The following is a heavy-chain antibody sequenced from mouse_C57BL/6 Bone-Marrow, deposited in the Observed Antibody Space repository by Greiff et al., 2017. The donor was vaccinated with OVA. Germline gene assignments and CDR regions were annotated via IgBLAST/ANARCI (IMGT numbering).Heavy chain of an antibody. CDR2: ISDGGSYT. J-gene: IGHJ4*01. D-gene: IGHD1-1*01. CDR3: ARDFITTVVAPRMDY. V-gene: IGHV5-4*01. CDR1: GFTFSSYA. Sequence: EVKLMESGGGLVKPGGSLKLSCAASGFTFSSYAMSWVRQTPEKRLEWVATISDGGSYTYYSDNVKGRFTISRDNAKNNLYLQMSHLKSEDTAMYYCARDFITTVVAPRMDYWGQGTSVTVSS.